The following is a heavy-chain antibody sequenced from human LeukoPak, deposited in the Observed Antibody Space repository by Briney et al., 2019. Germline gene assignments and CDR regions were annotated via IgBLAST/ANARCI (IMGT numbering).Heavy chain of an antibody. V-gene: IGHV1-2*02. D-gene: IGHD6-19*01. Sequence: GASVKVSCKVSGYTFTAYYMHWVRQAPGQGLEWMGWINPNSGATNYAQQFQGRVTMTRDTSISTAYMELSRLRSDDMAVYYCVSVYSSGWDFEYWGQGTLVTVSS. J-gene: IGHJ4*02. CDR3: VSVYSSGWDFEY. CDR1: GYTFTAYY. CDR2: INPNSGAT.